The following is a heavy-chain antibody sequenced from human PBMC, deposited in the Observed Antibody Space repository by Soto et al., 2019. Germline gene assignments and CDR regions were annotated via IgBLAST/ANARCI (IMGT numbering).Heavy chain of an antibody. CDR1: GFTFSSYG. CDR2: IWYDGSNK. J-gene: IGHJ4*02. D-gene: IGHD3-9*01. V-gene: IGHV3-33*01. Sequence: GGSLRLSCAASGFTFSSYGMHWVRQAPGKGLEWVAVIWYDGSNKYYADSVKGRFTISRDNSKNTLYLQMNSLRAEDTAVYYCARDAYYDILTGYTHWGQGTLVTVSS. CDR3: ARDAYYDILTGYTH.